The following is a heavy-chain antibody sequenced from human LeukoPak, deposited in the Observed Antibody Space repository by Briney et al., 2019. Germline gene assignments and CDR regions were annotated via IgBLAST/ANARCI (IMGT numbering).Heavy chain of an antibody. D-gene: IGHD4-17*01. CDR1: GGSFSGYY. Sequence: SETLSLTCAVYGGSFSGYYWSWIRQPPGKGLEWIGEINHSGSTNYNPSLKSRVTISVDTSKNQFSLKLSSVTAADTAVYYCARQGTYGAQIYYYYYMDVWGKGTTVTVSS. J-gene: IGHJ6*03. CDR3: ARQGTYGAQIYYYYYMDV. V-gene: IGHV4-34*01. CDR2: INHSGST.